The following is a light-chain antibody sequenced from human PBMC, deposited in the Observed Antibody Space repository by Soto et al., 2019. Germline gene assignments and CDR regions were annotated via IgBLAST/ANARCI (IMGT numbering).Light chain of an antibody. J-gene: IGKJ2*01. CDR1: QNIDTS. CDR3: RQSHTTPYT. V-gene: IGKV1-39*01. CDR2: AAS. Sequence: DLQMTQSPSSLSASFGDRVTLTCRARQNIDTSLNWYQQKPGTAPKLLMYAASSLHSGVPSRFSGSGSVTDFTLTISSLQPEDFATYYCRQSHTTPYTFGQGTKLEI.